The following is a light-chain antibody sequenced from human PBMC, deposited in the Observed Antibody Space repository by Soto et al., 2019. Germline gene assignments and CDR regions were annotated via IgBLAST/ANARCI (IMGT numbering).Light chain of an antibody. J-gene: IGKJ5*01. V-gene: IGKV3-20*01. CDR2: GAS. CDR1: QSVSSN. Sequence: VLTQSPATLSVSQGERATLSCRASQSVSSNLAWYQQKPGQAPRLLSYGASNRATGVPDRFSGSGSGTDFSLTISRLEPEDFAVYHCQQYSSSPRTFGQGTRLEIK. CDR3: QQYSSSPRT.